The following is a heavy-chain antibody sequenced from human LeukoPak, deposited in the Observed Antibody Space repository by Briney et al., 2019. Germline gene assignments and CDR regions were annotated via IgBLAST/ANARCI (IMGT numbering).Heavy chain of an antibody. CDR1: GGSFSGYY. D-gene: IGHD2-2*01. J-gene: IGHJ6*03. Sequence: SETLSLTCAVYGGSFSGYYWSWIRQPPGKGLEWIGEINHSGSTNYNPSLRSRVTISVDTSKNQFSLKLSSVTAADTAVYYCARLPCSSTSCYASVYYYYMDVWGKGTTVTVSS. CDR3: ARLPCSSTSCYASVYYYYMDV. CDR2: INHSGST. V-gene: IGHV4-34*01.